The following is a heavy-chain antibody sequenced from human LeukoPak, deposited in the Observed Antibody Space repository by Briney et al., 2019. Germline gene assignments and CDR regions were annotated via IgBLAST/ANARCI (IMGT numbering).Heavy chain of an antibody. V-gene: IGHV3-33*06. CDR1: GFTFSRYG. CDR2: IWYDGSKK. D-gene: IGHD2-21*02. Sequence: GKSLRLSCAASGFTFSRYGMHWVRQAPGKGLEGGAFIWYDGSKKYYVDSVKGRFTISRENSKNTLYLQMNSLRVEDTAVYYCAKEYEAYCGGDCYSHFQDWGQGTLVTVSS. J-gene: IGHJ1*01. CDR3: AKEYEAYCGGDCYSHFQD.